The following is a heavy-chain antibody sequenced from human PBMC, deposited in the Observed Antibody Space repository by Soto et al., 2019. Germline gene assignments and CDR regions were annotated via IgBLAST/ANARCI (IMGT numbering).Heavy chain of an antibody. D-gene: IGHD2-2*01. J-gene: IGHJ3*02. V-gene: IGHV3-9*01. CDR2: ITWNSNTI. CDR3: AKDSPYSSSWPRAFDI. CDR1: GFTFGDYA. Sequence: DVQLVESGGALVQPGRSLRLSCAASGFTFGDYAMHWVRQAPGKGLEWVSGITWNSNTIGYADSVKGRFTISRDNGKNSLLLQMNSLRPEDKGLYYCAKDSPYSSSWPRAFDIWGQGTMVTVSS.